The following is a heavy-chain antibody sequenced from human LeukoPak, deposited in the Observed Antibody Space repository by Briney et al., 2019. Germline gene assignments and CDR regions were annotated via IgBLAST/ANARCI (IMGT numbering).Heavy chain of an antibody. V-gene: IGHV4-39*07. CDR2: IYYSGST. CDR3: ARVDRGSGYSNYFDY. Sequence: SETLSLTCTVSGGSISSSSYYWGWIRQPPGKGLEWIGSIYYSGSTYYNPSLKSRVTISVDTSKNQFSLKLSSVTAADTAVYYCARVDRGSGYSNYFDYWGQGTLVTVSS. D-gene: IGHD3-22*01. CDR1: GGSISSSSYY. J-gene: IGHJ4*02.